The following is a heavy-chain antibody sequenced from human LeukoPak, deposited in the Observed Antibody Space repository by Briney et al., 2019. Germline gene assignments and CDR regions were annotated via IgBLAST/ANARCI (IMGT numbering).Heavy chain of an antibody. Sequence: TGGSLRLSCAASGFTFSSYAMSWVRQAPGKGLEWVSAISGSGGSTYYADSVKGRFTISRDNSKNTLYLQMNSLRAEDTAEYYCAKDQGVVVTAIKDYWGQGTLVTVSS. CDR1: GFTFSSYA. J-gene: IGHJ4*02. D-gene: IGHD2-21*02. CDR2: ISGSGGST. CDR3: AKDQGVVVTAIKDY. V-gene: IGHV3-23*01.